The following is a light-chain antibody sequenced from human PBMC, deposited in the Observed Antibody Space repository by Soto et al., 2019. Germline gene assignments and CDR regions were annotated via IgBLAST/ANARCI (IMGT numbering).Light chain of an antibody. CDR1: QSIATF. Sequence: DIQMTQSPSSLSVSVRDRVTITCRASQSIATFLHWYQQKPGKAPKLLIYASFNLQSGVPSRFSGSGSGTDFTLTISSLQPKDFATYYCQQSYNIPYTFGQGTKLEIK. CDR3: QQSYNIPYT. J-gene: IGKJ2*01. CDR2: ASF. V-gene: IGKV1-39*01.